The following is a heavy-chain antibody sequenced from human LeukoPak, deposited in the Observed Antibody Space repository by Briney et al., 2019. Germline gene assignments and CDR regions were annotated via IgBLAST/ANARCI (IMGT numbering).Heavy chain of an antibody. D-gene: IGHD3-10*01. Sequence: ASVKVSCKASGGTFSSYTISWVRQAPGQGLEWMGRIIPILVIANYAQKFQGTVTITADKSTGTAYMELSSLRSEDTAVYYCARERLSWFGSIDGPDYDYWGQGTLVTVSS. CDR1: GGTFSSYT. CDR3: ARERLSWFGSIDGPDYDY. V-gene: IGHV1-69*04. J-gene: IGHJ4*02. CDR2: IIPILVIA.